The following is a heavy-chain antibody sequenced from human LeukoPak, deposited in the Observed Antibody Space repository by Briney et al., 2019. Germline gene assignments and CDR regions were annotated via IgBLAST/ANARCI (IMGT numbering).Heavy chain of an antibody. CDR2: IYYSGST. J-gene: IGHJ3*02. Sequence: SETLSLTCTVSGGSISSYYWSWMRQPPGKGLEWIGYIYYSGSTNYNPSLKSRVTISVDTSKKQFSLKLSSVTAADTAVYYCARERRTTVTMSNAFDIWGQGTMVTVSS. D-gene: IGHD4-17*01. V-gene: IGHV4-59*01. CDR1: GGSISSYY. CDR3: ARERRTTVTMSNAFDI.